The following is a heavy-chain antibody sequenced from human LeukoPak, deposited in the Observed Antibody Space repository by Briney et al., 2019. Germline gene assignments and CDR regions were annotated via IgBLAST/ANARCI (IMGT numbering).Heavy chain of an antibody. J-gene: IGHJ6*02. D-gene: IGHD2-2*01. CDR1: GGSISSGSYY. CDR3: ARDVVLAAMSPSPVAPAPYGMDV. CDR2: IYYSGST. V-gene: IGHV4-31*03. Sequence: SETLSLTCTVSGGSISSGSYYWSWIRQHPGKGLEWIGYIYYSGSTYYNPSLRSRVTISVDRSKNQFSLKLSSVTAADTGVYYCARDVVLAAMSPSPVAPAPYGMDVWGQGTTVTVSS.